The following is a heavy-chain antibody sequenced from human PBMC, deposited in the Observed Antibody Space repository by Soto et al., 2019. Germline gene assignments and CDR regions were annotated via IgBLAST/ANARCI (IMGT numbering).Heavy chain of an antibody. Sequence: PSETLSLTCTVSGGSISSYFWAWIRQPAGKGLEWIGRIYVSGSAEYNPSLESRVTMSVDTSKKQFSLKLTSVAAADTAVYYCASSFFVVEQYNYDYYVMDVWGQGTTVTVSS. CDR2: IYVSGSA. CDR1: GGSISSYF. D-gene: IGHD2-15*01. CDR3: ASSFFVVEQYNYDYYVMDV. J-gene: IGHJ6*02. V-gene: IGHV4-4*07.